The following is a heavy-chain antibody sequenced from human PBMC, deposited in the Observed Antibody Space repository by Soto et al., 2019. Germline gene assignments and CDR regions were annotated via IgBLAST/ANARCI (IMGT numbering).Heavy chain of an antibody. V-gene: IGHV3-73*02. Sequence: EVQLVESGGGLVQPGGSLKLSCAASGFTFSDSGMHWVRQASGKGLEWVGRMRSKANKYATAYAASVKGRFTVSRDYSKNTVYLQMNSLKTEDTAVYYCTRSTGTGTDYWGQGTLVSVSS. CDR3: TRSTGTGTDY. D-gene: IGHD1-1*01. J-gene: IGHJ4*02. CDR2: MRSKANKYAT. CDR1: GFTFSDSG.